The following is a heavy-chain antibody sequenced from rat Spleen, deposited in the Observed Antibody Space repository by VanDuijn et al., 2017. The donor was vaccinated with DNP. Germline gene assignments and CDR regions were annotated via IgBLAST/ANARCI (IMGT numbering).Heavy chain of an antibody. CDR1: GFSLTSNN. D-gene: IGHD1-2*01. CDR3: ARSPETSYIYFPWAY. J-gene: IGHJ3*01. CDR2: IWNNGGT. Sequence: QVQLKESGPGLVQPSQTLSLTCTVAGFSLTSNNVHWVRQPPGEGLEWMGVIWNNGGTRYNSVLKSRLSISRDTSKRQVFLKMNSLQTEDTATYYCARSPETSYIYFPWAYWGQGTLVIVSS. V-gene: IGHV2-41*01.